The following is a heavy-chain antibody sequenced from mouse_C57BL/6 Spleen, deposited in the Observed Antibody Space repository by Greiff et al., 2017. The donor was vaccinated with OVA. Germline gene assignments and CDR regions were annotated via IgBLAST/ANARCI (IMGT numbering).Heavy chain of an antibody. CDR2: INPNNGGT. CDR1: GYTFTDYY. V-gene: IGHV1-26*01. Sequence: VQLQQSGPELVKPGASVKISCKASGYTFTDYYMNWVKQSHGKSLEWIGDINPNNGGTSYNQKFKGKATLTVDKSSSTAYMELRSLTSEDSAVYYCARNGYDYDPLFDYWGQGTTLTVSS. J-gene: IGHJ2*01. CDR3: ARNGYDYDPLFDY. D-gene: IGHD2-4*01.